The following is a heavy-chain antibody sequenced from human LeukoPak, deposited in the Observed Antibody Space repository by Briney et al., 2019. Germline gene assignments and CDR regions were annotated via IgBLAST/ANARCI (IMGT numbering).Heavy chain of an antibody. V-gene: IGHV3-66*01. J-gene: IGHJ5*02. CDR3: ARDLSSVGLRNWFDP. CDR1: GFTVSNY. Sequence: GGSLRLSCTASGFTVSNYMTWVRQAPGKGLEWVSVIYSGGSTYYADSVKGRFTISRDTSKNTLYLQMNSLRAEDTAVYYCARDLSSVGLRNWFDPWGQGTLVTVSS. D-gene: IGHD1-26*01. CDR2: IYSGGST.